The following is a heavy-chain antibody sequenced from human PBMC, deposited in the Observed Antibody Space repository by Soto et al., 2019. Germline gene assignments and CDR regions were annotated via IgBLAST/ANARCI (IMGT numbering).Heavy chain of an antibody. CDR3: AKTPGHGWLVRGYFQH. D-gene: IGHD6-19*01. J-gene: IGHJ1*01. Sequence: EVQLLESGGGLVQPGGSLRLSCAASGFTFSSYAMSWVRQAPGKGLEWVSAISGSGGSTYYADSVKGRFTISRDNSKNTLYLQMNSLSAEDTAVYYCAKTPGHGWLVRGYFQHWGQGTLVTVSS. V-gene: IGHV3-23*01. CDR1: GFTFSSYA. CDR2: ISGSGGST.